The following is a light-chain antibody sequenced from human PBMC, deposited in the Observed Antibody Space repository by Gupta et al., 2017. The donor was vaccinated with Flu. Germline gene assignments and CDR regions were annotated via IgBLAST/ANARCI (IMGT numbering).Light chain of an antibody. J-gene: IGKJ3*01. CDR3: QQYCNTLLT. Sequence: GTLSLSPGERATLSCMASQSVRGSNLTWYQQKPGQAPRLLISGASYRATGIPDRFSGSGSGTDFTLIINRLEPEDFAVYYCQQYCNTLLTFGQGTTVEMK. CDR2: GAS. CDR1: QSVRGSN. V-gene: IGKV3-20*01.